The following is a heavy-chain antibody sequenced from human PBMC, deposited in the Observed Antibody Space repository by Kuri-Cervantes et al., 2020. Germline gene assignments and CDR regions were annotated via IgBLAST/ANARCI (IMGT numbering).Heavy chain of an antibody. CDR3: ARGVVVPAAMSVLGYSGYDRGWFDP. CDR1: GGSISSSSYY. D-gene: IGHD2-2*01. CDR2: IYYSGST. V-gene: IGHV4-39*07. J-gene: IGHJ5*02. Sequence: ESLKISCTVSGGSISSSSYYWGWIRQPPGKGLEWIGSIYYSGSTNYNPSLKSRVTISVDTSKNQFSLKLSSVTAADTAVYYCARGVVVPAAMSVLGYSGYDRGWFDPWGQGTLVTVSS.